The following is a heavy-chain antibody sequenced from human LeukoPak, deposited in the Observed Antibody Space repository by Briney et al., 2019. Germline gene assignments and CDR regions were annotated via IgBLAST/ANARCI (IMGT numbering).Heavy chain of an antibody. CDR3: ARGNITKAYDFWSGYLRILDAFDI. CDR1: GYTFTSYG. CDR2: ISAYNGNT. J-gene: IGHJ3*02. V-gene: IGHV1-18*01. Sequence: GASVKVSCKASGYTFTSYGISWVRQAPGQGLEWMGWISAYNGNTNYAQKLRGRVTMTTDTSTSTAYMELRSLRSDDTAVYYCARGNITKAYDFWSGYLRILDAFDIWGQGTMVTASS. D-gene: IGHD3-3*01.